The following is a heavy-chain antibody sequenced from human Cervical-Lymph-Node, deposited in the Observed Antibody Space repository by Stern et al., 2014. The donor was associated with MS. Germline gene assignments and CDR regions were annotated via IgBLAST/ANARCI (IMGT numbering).Heavy chain of an antibody. Sequence: VQLVESGAEVKKPGASVKVSCQTSGYIFTGYYIHWGRPAPGQGLEWMAWVPPNNGGTKYAQKFQGRVTMSRDTSISTAYVELSSLTSDDTAVYYCARDQRGITIFGVVTDYYYLGMDVWGQGTTVTVSS. J-gene: IGHJ6*02. CDR2: VPPNNGGT. CDR3: ARDQRGITIFGVVTDYYYLGMDV. CDR1: GYIFTGYY. V-gene: IGHV1-2*02. D-gene: IGHD3-3*01.